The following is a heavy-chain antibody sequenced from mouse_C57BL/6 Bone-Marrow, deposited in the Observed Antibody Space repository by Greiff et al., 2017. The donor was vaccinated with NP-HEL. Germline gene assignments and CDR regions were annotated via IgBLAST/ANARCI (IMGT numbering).Heavy chain of an antibody. CDR2: IDPETGGT. D-gene: IGHD2-5*01. J-gene: IGHJ3*01. V-gene: IGHV1-15*01. Sequence: QAQLQQSGAELVRPGASVTLSCKASGYTFTDYEMHWVKQTPVHGLEWIGAIDPETGGTAYNQKFKGKAILTADKSSSTAYMELRSLTSEDSAVYYCTNSNRFAYWGQGTLVTVSA. CDR1: GYTFTDYE. CDR3: TNSNRFAY.